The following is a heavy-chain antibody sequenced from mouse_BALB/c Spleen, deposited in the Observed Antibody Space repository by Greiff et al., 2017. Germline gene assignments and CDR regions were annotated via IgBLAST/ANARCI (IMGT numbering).Heavy chain of an antibody. CDR1: GYTFPSYW. Sequence: QVQLQQSGAELARPGASVKLSCKASGYTFPSYWMQWVKQRPGKGLEWIGAIYPGDGDTRYNQKFKGKATLTADKSSSTAYMQLSSLASEDSAVYYCARSPRGYAMDYWGQGTAVTVSS. CDR3: ARSPRGYAMDY. V-gene: IGHV1-87*01. J-gene: IGHJ4*01. CDR2: IYPGDGDT.